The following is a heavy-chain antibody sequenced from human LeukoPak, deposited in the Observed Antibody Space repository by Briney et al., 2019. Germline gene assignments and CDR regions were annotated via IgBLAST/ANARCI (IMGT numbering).Heavy chain of an antibody. V-gene: IGHV3-48*04. CDR2: ISSSGSTI. J-gene: IGHJ4*02. CDR1: GFTFSSYS. Sequence: PGGFLRLSCAASGFTFSSYSMNWVRQAPGKGLEWVSYISSSGSTIYYADSVKGRFTISRDNAKNSLYLQMNSLRAEDTAVYYCARAADGGQPLGTFDYWGQGTLVTVSS. CDR3: ARAADGGQPLGTFDY. D-gene: IGHD6-13*01.